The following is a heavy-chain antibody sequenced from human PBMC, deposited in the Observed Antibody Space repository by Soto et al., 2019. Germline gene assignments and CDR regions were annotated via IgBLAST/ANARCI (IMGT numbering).Heavy chain of an antibody. Sequence: LRLSCAASGFAFSTYAMTWVRQAPGKGLEWVSVISGSGGGSYYAASVKGRFTISRDNSKNTLYLQMNGLRAEDTALYYCAKVTKRAAAGRYEYYKYGMDVWGQGTTVTVSS. D-gene: IGHD6-13*01. J-gene: IGHJ6*02. CDR1: GFAFSTYA. CDR3: AKVTKRAAAGRYEYYKYGMDV. V-gene: IGHV3-23*01. CDR2: ISGSGGGS.